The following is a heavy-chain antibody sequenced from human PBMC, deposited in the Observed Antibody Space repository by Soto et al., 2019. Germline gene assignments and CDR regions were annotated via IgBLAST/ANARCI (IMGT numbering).Heavy chain of an antibody. CDR3: AKPLPLGEDAFDI. V-gene: IGHV3-23*01. CDR2: ISGSGVST. CDR1: GFTFSSYA. J-gene: IGHJ3*02. D-gene: IGHD3-10*01. Sequence: GGSLSLSCAASGFTFSSYAMSWVRQAPGKGLEWVSAISGSGVSTYYADSVKGRFTISRDNSKNTLYLEMNSLRAEDTAVYYCAKPLPLGEDAFDIWGQGTTVTVSS.